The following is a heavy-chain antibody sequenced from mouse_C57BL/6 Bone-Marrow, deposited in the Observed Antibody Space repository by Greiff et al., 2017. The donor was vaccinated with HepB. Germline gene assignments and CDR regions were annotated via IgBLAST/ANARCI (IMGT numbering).Heavy chain of an antibody. CDR1: GYTFTSYW. CDR3: ARDYDYDGEGFAY. J-gene: IGHJ1*03. Sequence: QVQLQQPGAELVMPGASVKLSCKASGYTFTSYWMHWVKQRPGQGLEWIGEIDPSDSYTNYNQKFKGKSTLTVDKSSSTAYMQLSSLTSEDSAVYYCARDYDYDGEGFAYWGTGTTVTVSS. CDR2: IDPSDSYT. V-gene: IGHV1-69*01. D-gene: IGHD2-4*01.